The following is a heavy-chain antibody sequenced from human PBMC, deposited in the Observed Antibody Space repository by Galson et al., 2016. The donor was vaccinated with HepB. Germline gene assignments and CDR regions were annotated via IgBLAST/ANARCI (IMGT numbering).Heavy chain of an antibody. CDR3: ARVSGFDFWSGYYSQWHFDL. J-gene: IGHJ2*01. Sequence: SVKVSCKASAYMFSNHAIAWVRQAPGQGLEWMGWINDYNGHTNYAQRFQDRVTMTTHTSTSTAYMELRGLTSDDTAVYYCARVSGFDFWSGYYSQWHFDLCGRGTLVTVSS. CDR2: INDYNGHT. CDR1: AYMFSNHA. D-gene: IGHD3-3*01. V-gene: IGHV1-18*01.